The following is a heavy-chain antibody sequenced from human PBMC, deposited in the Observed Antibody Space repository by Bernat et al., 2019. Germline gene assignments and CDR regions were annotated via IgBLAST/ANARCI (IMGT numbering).Heavy chain of an antibody. Sequence: EVQLLESGGGLVQPGGSLRLSCAASGFTFSSYAMSWVRQAPGKGLEWVSAISGSGGSTYYGDSVKGRFTISRDKSKNTLYLQMNSLRAEDTAVYDCAKTFWGGYFNFDYWGQGTLVTVSS. CDR2: ISGSGGST. V-gene: IGHV3-23*01. D-gene: IGHD3-3*01. CDR1: GFTFSSYA. J-gene: IGHJ4*02. CDR3: AKTFWGGYFNFDY.